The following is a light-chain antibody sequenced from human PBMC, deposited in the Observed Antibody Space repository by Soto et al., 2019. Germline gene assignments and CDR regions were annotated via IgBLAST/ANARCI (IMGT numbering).Light chain of an antibody. J-gene: IGLJ2*01. Sequence: QSALTQPASVSGSPGQSITISCTGTSSDVGAYNYVSWYQQHPGKAPKLMIFEVSDRPSGVSNRFSGSKSGNTASLTISGLQAEDEDDYYCSSYTSSKTLVFGGGTKLTVL. CDR3: SSYTSSKTLV. CDR2: EVS. V-gene: IGLV2-14*01. CDR1: SSDVGAYNY.